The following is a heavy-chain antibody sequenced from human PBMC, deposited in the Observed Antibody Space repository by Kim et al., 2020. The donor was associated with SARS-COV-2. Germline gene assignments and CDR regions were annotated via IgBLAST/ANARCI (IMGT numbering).Heavy chain of an antibody. CDR3: ARDSLYSSSWYEFDY. CDR2: IYSGGST. J-gene: IGHJ4*02. V-gene: IGHV3-53*01. Sequence: GGSLRLSCAASGFTVSSNYMSWVRQAPGKGLEWVSVIYSGGSTYYADSVKGRFTTSRDSAKNTLYLQMNSLRAEDTAVYYCARDSLYSSSWYEFDYWGQGTLATVSS. CDR1: GFTVSSNY. D-gene: IGHD6-13*01.